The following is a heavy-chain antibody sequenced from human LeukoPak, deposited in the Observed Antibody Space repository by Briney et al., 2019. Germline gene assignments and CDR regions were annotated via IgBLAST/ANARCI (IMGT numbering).Heavy chain of an antibody. D-gene: IGHD3-10*01. J-gene: IGHJ4*02. CDR3: AQSSYYGSGSYPIPTDY. V-gene: IGHV3-23*01. CDR1: GFTFSSYA. CDR2: ISGSGGST. Sequence: PGGSLRLSCAASGFTFSSYAMSWVRQAPGKGLEWVSAISGSGGSTYYADSVKGRFTISRDNSKNTLYLQMNSLRAEDTAVYYCAQSSYYGSGSYPIPTDYWGQGTLVTVSS.